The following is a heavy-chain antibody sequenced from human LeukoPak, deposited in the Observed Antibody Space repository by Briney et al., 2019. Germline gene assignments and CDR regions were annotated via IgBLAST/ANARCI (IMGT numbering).Heavy chain of an antibody. V-gene: IGHV3-53*01. CDR3: AGEVLSSSWRLRDY. J-gene: IGHJ4*02. D-gene: IGHD6-13*01. CDR1: GFTVSSSY. CDR2: IYSGGST. Sequence: PGGSLRLSCAASGFTVSSSYMSWVRQAPGKGLEWVSVIYSGGSTYYADSVKGRFTISRDNSKNTLYLQMNSLRAEDTAVYYCAGEVLSSSWRLRDYWGQGTLVTVSS.